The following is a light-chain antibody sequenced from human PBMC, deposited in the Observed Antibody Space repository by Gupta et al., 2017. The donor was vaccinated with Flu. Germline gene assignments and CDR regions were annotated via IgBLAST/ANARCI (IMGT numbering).Light chain of an antibody. CDR2: KPS. Sequence: DIQMTPSPSTRSASVGDRVTITCRASQSISNWLAWYQQKPGKAPKLLIYKPSSLQTGDPSRFSGSGSGTEFTLTISSLQPDDSATYYCQQFSAYSYTFGQGTKLEIK. V-gene: IGKV1-5*03. J-gene: IGKJ2*01. CDR3: QQFSAYSYT. CDR1: QSISNW.